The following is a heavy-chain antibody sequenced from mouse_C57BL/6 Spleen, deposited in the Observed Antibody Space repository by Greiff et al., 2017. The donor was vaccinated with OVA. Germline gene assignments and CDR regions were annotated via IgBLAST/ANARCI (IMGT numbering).Heavy chain of an antibody. D-gene: IGHD1-1*01. J-gene: IGHJ2*01. CDR2: IYPGSGST. V-gene: IGHV1-55*01. CDR1: GYTFTSYW. Sequence: QVQLKQPGAELVKPGASVTLSCKASGYTFTSYWLTWVRQRPGQGLEWIGDIYPGSGSTYYNEKFKSKATLTVDTSSSKAYMQLSTLPSEDSAVYYCARWGEDGSSYGYWGQGTTLTVSS. CDR3: ARWGEDGSSYGY.